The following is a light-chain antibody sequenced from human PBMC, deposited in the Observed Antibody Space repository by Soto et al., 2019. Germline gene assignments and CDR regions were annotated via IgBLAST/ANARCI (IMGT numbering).Light chain of an antibody. CDR1: SSDVGSYNL. Sequence: QAALTQPASVSGSPGQSNTISCTGTSSDVGSYNLVSWYQQHPGKAPKLMIYEGSKRPSGVSNRFSGSKSGNTASLTISGLQAEDEADYYCCSYAGSSTVVFGGGTQLTV. J-gene: IGLJ2*01. CDR2: EGS. V-gene: IGLV2-23*01. CDR3: CSYAGSSTVV.